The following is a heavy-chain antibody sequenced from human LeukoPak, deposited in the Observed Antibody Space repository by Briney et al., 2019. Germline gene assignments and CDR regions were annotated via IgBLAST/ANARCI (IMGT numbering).Heavy chain of an antibody. CDR2: ISSSSSYI. D-gene: IGHD3-22*01. J-gene: IGHJ4*02. V-gene: IGHV3-21*01. Sequence: PRGPLRLSCAASGFTFSNSNMNWVRPAPGKGLEWVASISSSSSYIYYADSVKGRFTISRDNAKNSLYLQMNSLRAEDTAVYYCAIDRSSGYYGLDFWGQGTLVTVSS. CDR1: GFTFSNSN. CDR3: AIDRSSGYYGLDF.